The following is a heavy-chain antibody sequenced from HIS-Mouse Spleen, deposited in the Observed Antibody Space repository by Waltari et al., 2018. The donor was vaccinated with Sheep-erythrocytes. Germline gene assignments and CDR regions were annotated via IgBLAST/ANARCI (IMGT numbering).Heavy chain of an antibody. CDR2: IYYSGRT. Sequence: QLQLQESGPGLVKPSETLSLTCTVSGCSISSSSYYWGWIRQPPGKGLEWIGSIYYSGRTYYNPSLTSRVTISVDTSKNQFSLKLSSVTAADTAVYYCARLYYYDSSGYYFDYWGQGTLVTVSS. CDR3: ARLYYYDSSGYYFDY. J-gene: IGHJ4*02. V-gene: IGHV4-39*01. CDR1: GCSISSSSYY. D-gene: IGHD3-22*01.